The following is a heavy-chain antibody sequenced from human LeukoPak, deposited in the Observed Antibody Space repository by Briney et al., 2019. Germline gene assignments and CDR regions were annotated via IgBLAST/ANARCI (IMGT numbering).Heavy chain of an antibody. V-gene: IGHV1-69*13. D-gene: IGHD3-22*01. Sequence: SVKVSCKASGGTFSRYAISWVRQAPGQGLEWMGGIIPIFGTANYAQKFQGRVTITADESTSTAYMELSSLRSEDTAVYYCARAIYYDSSGYYFQHWGQGTLVTVSS. CDR2: IIPIFGTA. CDR1: GGTFSRYA. CDR3: ARAIYYDSSGYYFQH. J-gene: IGHJ1*01.